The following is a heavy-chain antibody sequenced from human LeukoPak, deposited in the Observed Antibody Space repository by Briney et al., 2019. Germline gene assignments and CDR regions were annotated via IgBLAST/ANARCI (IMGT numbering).Heavy chain of an antibody. Sequence: SGTLSLTCAVSGGSSSSSNWWSWVRQPPGKGLEWIGEIYHSGSTNYNPSLKSRVTISVDKSKNQFSLKLSSVTAADTAVCYCAREWFGLSGGWFDPWGQGTLSPSPQ. CDR1: GGSSSSSNW. V-gene: IGHV4-4*02. J-gene: IGHJ5*02. CDR3: AREWFGLSGGWFDP. D-gene: IGHD3-10*01. CDR2: IYHSGST.